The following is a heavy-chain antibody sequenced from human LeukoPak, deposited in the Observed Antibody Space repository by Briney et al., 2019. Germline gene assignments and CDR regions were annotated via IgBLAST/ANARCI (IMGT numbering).Heavy chain of an antibody. CDR2: IIPIFGTA. Sequence: GASVKVSCKASGGTFNSYAISWVRQAPGQGLEWMGGIIPIFGTANYAQKFQGRVTITTDESTSTAYMELSSLRSEDTAVYYCARDQATTVTNFDYWGQGTLVTVSS. CDR3: ARDQATTVTNFDY. J-gene: IGHJ4*02. D-gene: IGHD4-17*01. CDR1: GGTFNSYA. V-gene: IGHV1-69*05.